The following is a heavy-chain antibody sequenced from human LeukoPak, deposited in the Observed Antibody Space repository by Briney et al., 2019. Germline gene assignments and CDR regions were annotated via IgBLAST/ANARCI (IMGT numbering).Heavy chain of an antibody. J-gene: IGHJ1*01. CDR2: IKSDGKT. Sequence: SGGSLRLSCTASGFTFSRYTMHWVRQAPGKGLVWVSRIKSDGKTNYADSVKGRFTISRDNAKNTVSLQMNSLRAEDTGVYYCARAPSEIGGYYPEYFRHWGQGTLVTVSS. CDR3: ARAPSEIGGYYPEYFRH. CDR1: GFTFSRYT. V-gene: IGHV3-74*01. D-gene: IGHD3-22*01.